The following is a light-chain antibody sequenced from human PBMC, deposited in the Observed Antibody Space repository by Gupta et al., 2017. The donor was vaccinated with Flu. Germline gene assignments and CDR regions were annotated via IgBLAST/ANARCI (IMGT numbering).Light chain of an antibody. J-gene: IGLJ3*02. CDR3: AAWDDSLSGWV. CDR2: RNN. Sequence: QSVLTQPPSASGPPGQRLTISCSGSSSNIGSNYVYWYQQVPGTAPKLLICRNNQRPSGVPDRFSGSKSGTSASLAISGLRSEDEADYYCAAWDDSLSGWVFGGGTKLTVL. CDR1: SSNIGSNY. V-gene: IGLV1-47*01.